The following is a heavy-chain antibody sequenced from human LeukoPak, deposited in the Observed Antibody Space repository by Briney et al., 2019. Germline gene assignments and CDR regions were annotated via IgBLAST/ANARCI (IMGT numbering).Heavy chain of an antibody. CDR3: ARAPYSGSYFDY. D-gene: IGHD1-26*01. Sequence: AGGSLRLSCAASGFTFSSYAMHWVRQAPGKGLEWVANIKQDGSEKYYVDSVKGRFTISRDNAKNSLYLQMNSLRAEDTAVYYCARAPYSGSYFDYWGQGTLVTVSS. CDR1: GFTFSSYA. V-gene: IGHV3-7*01. CDR2: IKQDGSEK. J-gene: IGHJ4*02.